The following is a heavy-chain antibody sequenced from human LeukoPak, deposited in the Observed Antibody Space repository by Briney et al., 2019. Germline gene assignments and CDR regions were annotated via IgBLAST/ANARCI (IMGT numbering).Heavy chain of an antibody. CDR3: AREGHSYGTPRHFDY. D-gene: IGHD5-18*01. CDR2: ISSSDSTI. Sequence: SGGSLRLSCAASGFTFSSYEMNWVRQAPGKGLEWVSYISSSDSTIYYADSVKGRFTISRDNAKNSLYLQMNSLRAEDTAVYYCAREGHSYGTPRHFDYWGQGTLVTVSS. J-gene: IGHJ4*02. CDR1: GFTFSSYE. V-gene: IGHV3-48*03.